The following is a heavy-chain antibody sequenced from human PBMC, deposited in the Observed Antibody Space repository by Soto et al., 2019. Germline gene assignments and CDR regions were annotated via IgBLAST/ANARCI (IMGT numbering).Heavy chain of an antibody. Sequence: EVRLLESGGGFAQPGGSLRLSCAASGFAFSSYAMTWVRQAPGKGLEWGAAVSGRGDMTYYADSVKGRFTIFRDNTKNPLFLQMDSLGVDDTAVFFCAKRTTGYSDYFQNWVQGTLVTVSS. CDR2: VSGRGDMT. D-gene: IGHD1-1*01. CDR1: GFAFSSYA. CDR3: AKRTTGYSDYFQN. J-gene: IGHJ1*01. V-gene: IGHV3-23*01.